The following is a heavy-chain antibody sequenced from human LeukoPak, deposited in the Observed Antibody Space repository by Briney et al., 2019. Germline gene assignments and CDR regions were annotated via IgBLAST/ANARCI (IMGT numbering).Heavy chain of an antibody. J-gene: IGHJ4*02. Sequence: GESLKISCKGSGYSFTSYWIGWVRQMPGKGLEWMGIIYPGDSDTRYSPSFQGQVTISADKSISTAYLQWSSLKASDTAMYYCARGERYCSGGSCYFSVVFFDYWGQGTLVTVSS. CDR1: GYSFTSYW. D-gene: IGHD2-15*01. CDR2: IYPGDSDT. V-gene: IGHV5-51*01. CDR3: ARGERYCSGGSCYFSVVFFDY.